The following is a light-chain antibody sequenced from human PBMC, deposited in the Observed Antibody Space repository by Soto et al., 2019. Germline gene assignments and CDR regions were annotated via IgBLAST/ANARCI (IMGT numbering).Light chain of an antibody. CDR2: GAS. J-gene: IGKJ5*01. V-gene: IGKV3D-20*02. CDR1: QTVSSSS. Sequence: DIVLTQSPGTLSLSPGERATLSCRASQTVSSSSLAWYQQKPGQAPRLLIFGASTRAAGFPDRFSGSGSGTDFTLTISRLEPEDFAVYYCQQRSNWPTFGQGTRLEIK. CDR3: QQRSNWPT.